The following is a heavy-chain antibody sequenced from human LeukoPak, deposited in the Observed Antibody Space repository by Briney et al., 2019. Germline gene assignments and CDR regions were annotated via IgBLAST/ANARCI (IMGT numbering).Heavy chain of an antibody. CDR1: GFTFSSYS. Sequence: GGSLRLSCAASGFTFSSYSMNWVRQAPGKGLEWVSSISSSSSYIYYADSVNGRFTISRDNAKNSLYLQVNSLRAEDTAVYYCARDWNYYGSGSYYKWGQGTLVTVSS. J-gene: IGHJ4*02. V-gene: IGHV3-21*01. CDR3: ARDWNYYGSGSYYK. D-gene: IGHD3-10*01. CDR2: ISSSSSYI.